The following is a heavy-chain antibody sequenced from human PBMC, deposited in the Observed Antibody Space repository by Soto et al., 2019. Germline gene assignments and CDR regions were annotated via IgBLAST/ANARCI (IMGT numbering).Heavy chain of an antibody. CDR2: TYYRSKWYN. J-gene: IGHJ6*02. CDR3: ARGGYSMDV. CDR1: GDTVSSTSAA. Sequence: SQTLSLTCAISGDTVSSTSAAWTLIRQSPSRGLEWFGKTYYRSKWYNEYAVSVKSRISINADTSKNQFSLQLDSVTPEDTAVYYCARGGYSMDVSGQGTRVTVSS. V-gene: IGHV6-1*01.